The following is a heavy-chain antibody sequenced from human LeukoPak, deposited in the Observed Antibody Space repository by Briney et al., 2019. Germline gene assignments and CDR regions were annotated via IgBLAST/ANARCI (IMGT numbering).Heavy chain of an antibody. J-gene: IGHJ5*02. D-gene: IGHD6-19*01. CDR1: GYTFTSYY. Sequence: ASVKVSCKASGYTFTSYYMHWVRRAPGQGLEWMGIINPSGGSTSYAQKFQGRVTMTRDTSTSTVYMELSSLRSEDTAVYYCARDDPLDKISSGWGPWGQGTLVTVSS. CDR3: ARDDPLDKISSGWGP. V-gene: IGHV1-46*01. CDR2: INPSGGST.